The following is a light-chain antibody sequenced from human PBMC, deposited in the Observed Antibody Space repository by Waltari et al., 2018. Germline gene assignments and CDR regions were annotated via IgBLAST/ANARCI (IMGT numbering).Light chain of an antibody. CDR3: QQRSNWPRT. CDR1: QSVSSN. CDR2: DAS. V-gene: IGKV3-11*01. J-gene: IGKJ2*01. Sequence: EIVLTQSPATLSLSPGERATLSCRASQSVSSNLAWYQQKPGQAPRLLIYDASNRATGIPARFSGSGSGTDFTLTISSLEPEDFAVYYCQQRSNWPRTFGQGTKLEIK.